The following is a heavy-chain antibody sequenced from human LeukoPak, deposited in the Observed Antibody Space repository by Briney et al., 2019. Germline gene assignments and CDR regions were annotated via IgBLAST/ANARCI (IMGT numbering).Heavy chain of an antibody. CDR2: IYHSGST. CDR1: GGSISSGGYS. CDR3: ASCYCSSTSCYVFDY. V-gene: IGHV4-30-2*01. Sequence: PSETLSLTCAVSGGSISSGGYSWSWIRQPPGKGLEWIGYIYHSGSTYCNPSLKSRVTISVDRSKNQFSLKLSSVTAADTAVYYCASCYCSSTSCYVFDYWGQGTLVTVSS. J-gene: IGHJ4*02. D-gene: IGHD2-2*01.